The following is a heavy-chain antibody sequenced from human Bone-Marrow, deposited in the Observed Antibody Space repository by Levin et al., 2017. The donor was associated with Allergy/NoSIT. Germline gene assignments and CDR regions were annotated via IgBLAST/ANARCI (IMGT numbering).Heavy chain of an antibody. V-gene: IGHV3-30*18. CDR3: AKDLFDHGSGDAFDI. J-gene: IGHJ3*02. Sequence: HPGGSLRLSCAASGFTFSIYGMDWVRQAPGKGLEWVAVISYDGSRKYYADSVKGRFTISRDNSKNTLYLQMNTLRADDTAVYFCAKDLFDHGSGDAFDIWGQGTMVSVSS. CDR2: ISYDGSRK. CDR1: GFTFSIYG. D-gene: IGHD3-10*01.